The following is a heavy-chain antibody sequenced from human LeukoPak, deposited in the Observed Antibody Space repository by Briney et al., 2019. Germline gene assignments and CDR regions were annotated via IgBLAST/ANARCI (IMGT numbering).Heavy chain of an antibody. CDR1: GYSFTDYW. D-gene: IGHD3-10*01. J-gene: IGHJ4*02. CDR2: IYPGDSDT. V-gene: IGHV5-51*01. Sequence: GESLKISCKGSGYSFTDYWIGWVRQMPGKGLEWMGIIYPGDSDTRYSPSFQGQVIISADKSISTAYLQWSSLKASDTAIYYCARPSTYYYGSGSHYYFDYWGQGTLVTVSS. CDR3: ARPSTYYYGSGSHYYFDY.